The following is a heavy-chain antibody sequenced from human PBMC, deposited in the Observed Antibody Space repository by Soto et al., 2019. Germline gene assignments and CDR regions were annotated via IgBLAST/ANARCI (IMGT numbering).Heavy chain of an antibody. CDR1: GFTFSSYS. CDR2: ISSSSSYI. Sequence: EVQLLESGGGLVQPGGSLRLSCAASGFTFSSYSMNWVRQAPGKGLEWVSSISSSSSYIYYADSVKGRFTISRDNAKNSLYLQMNSLRAEDTAVYYCARFGTHDYSNYDNYYYYGMDVWGQGTTVTVSS. D-gene: IGHD4-4*01. J-gene: IGHJ6*02. V-gene: IGHV3-21*01. CDR3: ARFGTHDYSNYDNYYYYGMDV.